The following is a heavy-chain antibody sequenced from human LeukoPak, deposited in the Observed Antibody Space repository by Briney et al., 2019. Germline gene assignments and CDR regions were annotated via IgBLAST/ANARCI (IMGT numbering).Heavy chain of an antibody. CDR2: IYPGDSDT. J-gene: IGHJ4*02. V-gene: IGHV5-51*01. D-gene: IGHD1-1*01. Sequence: LGESLKISCKGSGYSFTSYWIGWVRQVPGKGLEWMGIIYPGDSDTRYSPSFQGQVTISADKSISTAYLQWSSLKASDTAMYYCARVKEGWNPIFDYWGQGTLVTVSS. CDR3: ARVKEGWNPIFDY. CDR1: GYSFTSYW.